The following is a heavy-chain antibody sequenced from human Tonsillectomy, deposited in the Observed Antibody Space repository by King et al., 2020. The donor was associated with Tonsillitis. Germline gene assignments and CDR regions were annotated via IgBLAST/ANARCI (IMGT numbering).Heavy chain of an antibody. CDR3: AKAGSGSYRSIYYYYYGMDV. Sequence: VQLVESGGGLVQPGRSLRLSCAASGFTFDDYAMHWVRQAPGKGLEWVSGISCDSGSVGYADSVKGLFTISRDNAKNSPYLQMNSLRAEDTALYYCAKAGSGSYRSIYYYYYGMDVWGQGTTVTVSS. D-gene: IGHD3-10*01. J-gene: IGHJ6*02. V-gene: IGHV3-9*01. CDR2: ISCDSGSV. CDR1: GFTFDDYA.